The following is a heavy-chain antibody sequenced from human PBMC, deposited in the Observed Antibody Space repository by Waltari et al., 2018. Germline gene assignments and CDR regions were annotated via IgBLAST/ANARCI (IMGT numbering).Heavy chain of an antibody. CDR3: AEDLYCTSTSCQDF. D-gene: IGHD2-2*01. J-gene: IGHJ4*02. CDR1: GFTSSNYG. Sequence: QVQLVESGGGEVQPGRSLRLSCAASGFTSSNYGVQWVRQAPGKGLEWVALISYDGSDKYYADSVKGRFTISRDNSRNTLYLQMNSLRAEDTAVYYCAEDLYCTSTSCQDFWGQGTLVTVSS. CDR2: ISYDGSDK. V-gene: IGHV3-30*18.